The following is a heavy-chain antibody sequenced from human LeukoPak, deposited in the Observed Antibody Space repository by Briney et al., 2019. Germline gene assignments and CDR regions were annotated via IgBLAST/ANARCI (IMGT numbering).Heavy chain of an antibody. CDR3: ARQGYDSSGYYLNWFDP. Sequence: GESLKISCKASGYSFTSYWIGWVRQMPGKGLEWMGIIYPGDSDTRYSPSFQGQVTISADKSISTAYLQWSSLKASDTAMYYCARQGYDSSGYYLNWFDPWGQGTLVTVSS. CDR2: IYPGDSDT. D-gene: IGHD3-22*01. V-gene: IGHV5-51*01. CDR1: GYSFTSYW. J-gene: IGHJ5*02.